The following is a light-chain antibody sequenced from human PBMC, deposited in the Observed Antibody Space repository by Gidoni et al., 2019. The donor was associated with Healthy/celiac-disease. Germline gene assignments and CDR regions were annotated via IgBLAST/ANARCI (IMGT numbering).Light chain of an antibody. V-gene: IGKV3-15*01. Sequence: EIVITPSPATLSVSPGEKATLSCRASQSVSSNLAWYQQKPGQAPRLLIYGASTRAPGTPARFSGSGSGGEFTLTISSMQYEDFAVYYCQQYNNWPPYTFGQGTKLEIK. J-gene: IGKJ2*01. CDR1: QSVSSN. CDR2: GAS. CDR3: QQYNNWPPYT.